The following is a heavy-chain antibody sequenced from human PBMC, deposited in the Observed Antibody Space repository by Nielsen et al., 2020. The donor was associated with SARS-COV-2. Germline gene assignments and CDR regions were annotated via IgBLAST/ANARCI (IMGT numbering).Heavy chain of an antibody. J-gene: IGHJ4*02. V-gene: IGHV1-3*01. D-gene: IGHD1-26*01. Sequence: ASVKVSCKASGYTFTSYYMHWVRQAPGQRLEWMGWINAGNGDTKYSQMFQGRVTITRDTSASTAYMELSSLRSEDTAVYYCARGSGSYLVADYWGQGTLVTVSS. CDR3: ARGSGSYLVADY. CDR2: INAGNGDT. CDR1: GYTFTSYY.